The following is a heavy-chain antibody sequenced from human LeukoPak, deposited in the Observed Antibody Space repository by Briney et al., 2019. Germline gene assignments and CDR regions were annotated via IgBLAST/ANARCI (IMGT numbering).Heavy chain of an antibody. CDR3: AAGGDVEMATKKNIDY. J-gene: IGHJ4*02. Sequence: GGSLRLSCAAFGFTFSSYSMNWVRQAPGKGLEWVSSISSSSSYIYYADSVKGRFTISRDNAKNSLYLQMNSLRAEDTAVYYCAAGGDVEMATKKNIDYWGQGTLVTVSS. D-gene: IGHD5-24*01. V-gene: IGHV3-21*01. CDR2: ISSSSSYI. CDR1: GFTFSSYS.